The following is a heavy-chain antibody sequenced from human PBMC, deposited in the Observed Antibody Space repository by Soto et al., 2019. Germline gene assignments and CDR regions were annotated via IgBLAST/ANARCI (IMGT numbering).Heavy chain of an antibody. CDR3: AREGDPASKDY. Sequence: GGSLRLSCAASGFTFSSYGMHWVRQAPGKGLEWVAVIWYDGSNKYYADSVKGRFTISRDNSKNTLYLQMNSLRAEDTAVYYCAREGDPASKDYWGQGTLVTVSS. V-gene: IGHV3-33*01. J-gene: IGHJ4*02. CDR1: GFTFSSYG. D-gene: IGHD2-2*01. CDR2: IWYDGSNK.